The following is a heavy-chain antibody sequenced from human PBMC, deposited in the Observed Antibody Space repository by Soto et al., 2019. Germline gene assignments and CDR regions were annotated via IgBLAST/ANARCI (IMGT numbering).Heavy chain of an antibody. D-gene: IGHD2-2*01. CDR1: GGTFSSYA. CDR3: ARVPRGDYYYGMDV. V-gene: IGHV1-69*13. CDR2: IIPIFGTA. Sequence: ASVKVSCKASGGTFSSYAISWVRQAPGQGLEWMGGIIPIFGTANYAQKFQGRVTITADESTSTAYMELSSLRSEDTAVYYCARVPRGDYYYGMDVWGQGTTVTVSS. J-gene: IGHJ6*02.